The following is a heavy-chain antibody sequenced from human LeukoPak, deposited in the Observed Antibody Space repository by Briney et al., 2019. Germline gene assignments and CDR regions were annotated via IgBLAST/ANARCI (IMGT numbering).Heavy chain of an antibody. CDR2: ISSSGSTI. D-gene: IGHD5-12*01. Sequence: GGSLRLSCAASGFTFSSYEMNWVRQAPGKGLEWVSYISSSGSTIYYADSVKGRFTISRGNAKNSLYLQMNSLRAEDTAVYYCARTDIVANFDYWGQGTLVTVSS. CDR3: ARTDIVANFDY. J-gene: IGHJ4*02. CDR1: GFTFSSYE. V-gene: IGHV3-48*03.